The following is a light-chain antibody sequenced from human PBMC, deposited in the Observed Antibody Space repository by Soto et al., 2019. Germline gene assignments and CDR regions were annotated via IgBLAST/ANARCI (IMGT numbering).Light chain of an antibody. V-gene: IGKV3D-15*01. CDR1: QSIATN. CDR2: GAS. Sequence: EIVMTQSPATLSVSPGERATLSCRASQSIATNLAWYQQKPGQPPRLLIYGASTRATGIPARLSGSQSGTEFTLTISSLLSEDFAVYSCQQYNNWPLTFGGGTKVDI. J-gene: IGKJ4*01. CDR3: QQYNNWPLT.